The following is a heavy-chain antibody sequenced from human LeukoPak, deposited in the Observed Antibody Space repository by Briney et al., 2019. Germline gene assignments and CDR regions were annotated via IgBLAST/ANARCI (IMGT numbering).Heavy chain of an antibody. CDR1: GFTFSSYS. CDR2: ISSSSSYI. Sequence: GGSLRLSCAASGFTFSSYSMNWVRQAPGKGLEWVSSISSSSSYIYYADSVKGRFTISRDNAKNSLYLQMNILRAEDTAVYYCARAHYVWGSYRYYDAFDIWGQGTMVTVSS. CDR3: ARAHYVWGSYRYYDAFDI. D-gene: IGHD3-16*02. V-gene: IGHV3-21*01. J-gene: IGHJ3*02.